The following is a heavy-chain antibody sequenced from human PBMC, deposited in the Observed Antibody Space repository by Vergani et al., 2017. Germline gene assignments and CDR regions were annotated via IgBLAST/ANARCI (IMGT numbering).Heavy chain of an antibody. Sequence: EVQLVESGGGLVQSGGSLRLSCAASGFTFSNSAVSWVRQAPGRGLAWVSSISGPGISTYYAHSVKGRFSISRDNSKNTVFLQMHSLRAEDTAIYYCVKEKIDLGSYYFDDWGQGILVTVSS. CDR3: VKEKIDLGSYYFDD. J-gene: IGHJ4*02. D-gene: IGHD2/OR15-2a*01. CDR2: ISGPGIST. V-gene: IGHV3-23*04. CDR1: GFTFSNSA.